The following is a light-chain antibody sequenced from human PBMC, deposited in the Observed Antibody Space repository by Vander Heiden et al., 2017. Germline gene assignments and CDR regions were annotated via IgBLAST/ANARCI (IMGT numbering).Light chain of an antibody. V-gene: IGLV3-10*01. CDR3: YSPDNSGNHRV. CDR2: EDR. CDR1: ALPKKY. J-gene: IGLJ3*02. Sequence: SYERTQPPSVSVSQGQTARITCAGAALPKKYAYLYKKKSGQARVTAIEEDRKRRSGVPERFSVSTSGSMATVTISGAQVEVDADYYCYSPDNSGNHRVFGGGTKRTVL.